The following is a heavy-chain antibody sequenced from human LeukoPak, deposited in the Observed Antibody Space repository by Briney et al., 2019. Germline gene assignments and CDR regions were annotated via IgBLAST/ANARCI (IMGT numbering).Heavy chain of an antibody. CDR3: ARDIPKWEPFDY. CDR2: IKQDGSQK. D-gene: IGHD1-26*01. CDR1: GFTFSLYR. J-gene: IGHJ4*02. Sequence: GGSLTLSCAASGFTFSLYRMNWLRQAPGKGLEWVASIKQDGSQKDYVDSVKGRFTISRDNARNALFLHMSSLRANDSAVYYCARDIPKWEPFDYWGQGTLVTVSS. V-gene: IGHV3-7*01.